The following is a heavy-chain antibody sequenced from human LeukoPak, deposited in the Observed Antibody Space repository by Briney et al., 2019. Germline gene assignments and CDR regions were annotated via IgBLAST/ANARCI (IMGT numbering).Heavy chain of an antibody. D-gene: IGHD2-15*01. V-gene: IGHV1-8*01. CDR1: GYTFTSYD. J-gene: IGHJ4*02. Sequence: ASVKVSCKASGYTFTSYDINWVRQATGQGPEWMGWMNPNSGNTGYAQKFQGRVTMTRNTSISTAYMELSSLRSEDTAVYYCARGSMLGCSGGSCYSYWGQGTLVTVSS. CDR3: ARGSMLGCSGGSCYSY. CDR2: MNPNSGNT.